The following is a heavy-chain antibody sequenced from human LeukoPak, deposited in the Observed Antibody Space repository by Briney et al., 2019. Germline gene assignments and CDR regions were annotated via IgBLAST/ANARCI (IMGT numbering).Heavy chain of an antibody. CDR3: ARDLIWFGEFY. J-gene: IGHJ4*02. CDR2: IYTSGST. D-gene: IGHD3-10*01. V-gene: IGHV4-61*02. CDR1: GGSISSGSYY. Sequence: SETLSLTCTVSGGSISSGSYYWSWIPQPAGKGLEWIGRIYTSGSTNYNPSLKSRVTISVDTSKNQFSLKLSSVTAADTAVYYCARDLIWFGEFYWGQGTLVTVSS.